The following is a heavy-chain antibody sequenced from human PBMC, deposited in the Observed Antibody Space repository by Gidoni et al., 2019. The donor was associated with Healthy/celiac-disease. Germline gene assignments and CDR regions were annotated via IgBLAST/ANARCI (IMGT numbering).Heavy chain of an antibody. J-gene: IGHJ4*02. Sequence: EVQLLESGGGLVQPGGSLRLSCAASGFTFSSYAMSWVRQAPGKGMGWVSAISSSGGSTSYADSVKGRFTISRDNSKNTLYLQMNSLRAEDTAIYYCAKDNDFWSGYADYWGQGTLVTVSS. CDR1: GFTFSSYA. D-gene: IGHD3-3*01. CDR3: AKDNDFWSGYADY. V-gene: IGHV3-23*01. CDR2: ISSSGGST.